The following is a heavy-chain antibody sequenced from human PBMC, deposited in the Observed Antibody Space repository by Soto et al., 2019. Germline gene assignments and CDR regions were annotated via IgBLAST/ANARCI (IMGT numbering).Heavy chain of an antibody. D-gene: IGHD5-18*01. J-gene: IGHJ6*02. Sequence: QVQLVESGGGVVQPGRSLRLSCAASGFTFSSYGMHWVRQAPGKGLEWVAVISYDGSNKYYADSVKGRFTISRDNSMNTLYLQMNSLRAEDTAVYYCAKGLDTAMVFGYYGMDVWGQGTTVTVSS. V-gene: IGHV3-30*18. CDR2: ISYDGSNK. CDR1: GFTFSSYG. CDR3: AKGLDTAMVFGYYGMDV.